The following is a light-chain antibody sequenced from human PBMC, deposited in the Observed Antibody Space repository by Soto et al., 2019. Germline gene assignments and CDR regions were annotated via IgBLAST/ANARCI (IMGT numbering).Light chain of an antibody. Sequence: DIQLTQSPSSLSASVGDRVTVTCRTSQSINIYLNWYQQKPGKAPTLLIYGASSLQSGVPSRFSGGGSRTDFTLTISRLQTEDFATYYCQQSYRSPYTFGQGTELEI. V-gene: IGKV1-39*01. CDR2: GAS. CDR1: QSINIY. CDR3: QQSYRSPYT. J-gene: IGKJ2*01.